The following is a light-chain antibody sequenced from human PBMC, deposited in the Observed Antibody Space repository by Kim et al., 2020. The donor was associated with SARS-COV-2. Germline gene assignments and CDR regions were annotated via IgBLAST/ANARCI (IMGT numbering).Light chain of an antibody. Sequence: ETVLTQSPDTLSLSPGERATLSCRASQTINSNYFAWYQQKPGQSPRLLIYGASSRASGIPDRFSGSGSGTDFTLTISRLEPEDFAVYYCQQYGGSPPYTFGQGTKLEI. V-gene: IGKV3-20*01. CDR3: QQYGGSPPYT. CDR1: QTINSNY. J-gene: IGKJ2*01. CDR2: GAS.